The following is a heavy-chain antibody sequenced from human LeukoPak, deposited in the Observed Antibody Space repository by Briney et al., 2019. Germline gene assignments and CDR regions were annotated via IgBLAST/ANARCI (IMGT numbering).Heavy chain of an antibody. Sequence: GGSLRLSCAASGFTFSSYSMNWVRQAPGKGLEWVSYISSSSSTIYYADSVEGRFTISRDNAKNSLYLQMNSLRAEDTAVYYCARGPPNYDILTGYPDYWGQGTLVTVSS. CDR1: GFTFSSYS. V-gene: IGHV3-48*01. D-gene: IGHD3-9*01. CDR3: ARGPPNYDILTGYPDY. J-gene: IGHJ4*02. CDR2: ISSSSSTI.